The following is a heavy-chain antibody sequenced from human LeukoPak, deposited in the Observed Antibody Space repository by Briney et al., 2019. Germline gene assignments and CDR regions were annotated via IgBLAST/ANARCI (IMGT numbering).Heavy chain of an antibody. J-gene: IGHJ4*02. CDR3: TRLWFGELLSDY. CDR1: GFIFNDAW. Sequence: PGGSLRLSCTASGFIFNDAWMFWVRQAPGKGLEWVGRIKSKADGGTTDYAAPVKGRFTISRDDSKNTLYLQMNSLKTEDTAVYYCTRLWFGELLSDYWGQGTLVTVSS. V-gene: IGHV3-15*07. CDR2: IKSKADGGTT. D-gene: IGHD3-10*01.